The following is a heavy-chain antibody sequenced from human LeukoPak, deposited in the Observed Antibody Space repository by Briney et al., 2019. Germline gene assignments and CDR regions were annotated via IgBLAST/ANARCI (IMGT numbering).Heavy chain of an antibody. Sequence: GASVKVSCKASGYTFTGYYMHWVRQAPGQGLEWMGRINPNSGGTNYAQKFQGRVTMTRDTSISTAYMELSRLTSDDTAVYYCARDFKTYCSNGLCLDRNWFDPWGRGTLVTVSS. D-gene: IGHD2-8*01. J-gene: IGHJ5*02. CDR1: GYTFTGYY. CDR3: ARDFKTYCSNGLCLDRNWFDP. CDR2: INPNSGGT. V-gene: IGHV1-2*06.